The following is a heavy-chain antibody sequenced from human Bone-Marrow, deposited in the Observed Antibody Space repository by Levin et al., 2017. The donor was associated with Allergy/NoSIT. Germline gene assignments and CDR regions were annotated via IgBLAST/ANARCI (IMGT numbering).Heavy chain of an antibody. CDR1: GGSISSSSYY. D-gene: IGHD1-26*01. V-gene: IGHV4-39*01. CDR2: IYYSGST. CDR3: ARQSIGVSGSYYFGLADYYYGMDV. Sequence: SQTLSLTCTVSGGSISSSSYYWGWIRQPPGKGLEWIGSIYYSGSTYYNPSLKSRVTISVDTSKNQFSLKLSSVTAADTAVYYCARQSIGVSGSYYFGLADYYYGMDVWGQGTTVTVSS. J-gene: IGHJ6*02.